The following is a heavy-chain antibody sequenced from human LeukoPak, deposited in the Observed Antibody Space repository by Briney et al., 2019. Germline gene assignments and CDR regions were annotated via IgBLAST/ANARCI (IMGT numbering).Heavy chain of an antibody. V-gene: IGHV3-21*01. CDR2: ISSGSSYI. J-gene: IGHJ4*02. Sequence: GRSLRLSCAASGFTFSTYSMDWVRQAPGQGLEWVAPISSGSSYIYYADSVKGRFTISRDNAKNSLYLQMNSLRAEDTAVYYCVRSMATITFSFDYWGQGTLVTVSS. D-gene: IGHD5-24*01. CDR3: VRSMATITFSFDY. CDR1: GFTFSTYS.